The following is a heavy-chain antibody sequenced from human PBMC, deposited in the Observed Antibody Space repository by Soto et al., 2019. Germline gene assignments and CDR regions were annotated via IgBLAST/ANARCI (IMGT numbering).Heavy chain of an antibody. CDR1: GFTFSSSA. Sequence: EVQLLESGGGLVQPGGSLRLSCAASGFTFSSSAMSWVRQAPGKGLEWVSAISGSGGSTYYADSVKGRFTISRDNSKNTLYLQMNSLRAEDTAVYYCAKDQEQWPLGGSDYWGQGTLVTVSS. CDR3: AKDQEQWPLGGSDY. D-gene: IGHD6-19*01. V-gene: IGHV3-23*01. J-gene: IGHJ4*02. CDR2: ISGSGGST.